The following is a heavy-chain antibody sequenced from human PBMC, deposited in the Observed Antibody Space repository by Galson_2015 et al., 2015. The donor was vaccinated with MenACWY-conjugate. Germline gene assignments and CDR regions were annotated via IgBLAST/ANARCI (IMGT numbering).Heavy chain of an antibody. CDR2: ISAYNGKT. CDR3: VRDVGGATLVC. Sequence: SVKVSCKASGYTFNTYGISWVRQAPGQGLEWMGWISAYNGKTNYAQKLQGRVTMTTDTTTSTAYMELRSLRSDDTAVYYCVRDVGGATLVCWGQGTLVTVPS. V-gene: IGHV1-18*01. D-gene: IGHD1-26*01. CDR1: GYTFNTYG. J-gene: IGHJ4*02.